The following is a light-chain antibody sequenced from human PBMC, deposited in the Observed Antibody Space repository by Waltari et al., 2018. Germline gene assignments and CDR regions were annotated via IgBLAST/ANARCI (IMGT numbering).Light chain of an antibody. CDR2: DTS. Sequence: DIVLTQSPATLPLSPGERATLSCRASQSLSNYLAWYQQKPGQAPRLLIYDTSNRATGIPARFRGSGFGTDFTLTISSLEPEDFAVYYCQQRRNWPLTFGGGTKVEIK. V-gene: IGKV3-11*01. CDR1: QSLSNY. J-gene: IGKJ4*01. CDR3: QQRRNWPLT.